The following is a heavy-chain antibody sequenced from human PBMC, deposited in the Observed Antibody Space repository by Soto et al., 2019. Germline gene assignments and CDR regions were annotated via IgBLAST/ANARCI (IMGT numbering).Heavy chain of an antibody. J-gene: IGHJ4*02. V-gene: IGHV2-5*01. CDR2: MYWKDDN. Sequence: QITLKESGPTLVRPTQTLTLTCTFSGFSLSSTAVGVGWIRQAPGQAPEWLALMYWKDDNHYSPPLKSRLTLTKDTSKNQVVLTMTNVDPVDTATYYCAHGSGWLFDHWGQGTLVTVTS. D-gene: IGHD3-22*01. CDR1: GFSLSSTAVG. CDR3: AHGSGWLFDH.